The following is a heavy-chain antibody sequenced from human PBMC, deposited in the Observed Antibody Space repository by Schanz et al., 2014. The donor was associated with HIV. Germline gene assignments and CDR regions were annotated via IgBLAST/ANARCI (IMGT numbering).Heavy chain of an antibody. V-gene: IGHV3-33*08. J-gene: IGHJ4*02. CDR2: IWYDGSNK. D-gene: IGHD3-22*01. CDR3: AREVVEYYYDSSGYFDY. Sequence: QVRLVESGGGVVQPGRSLRLSCAASGFTFSSYDMHWVRQAPGKGLEWVAVIWYDGSNKYYADSVKGRFTISRDNSKNTLYLQMNSLRAEDTAVYYCAREVVEYYYDSSGYFDYWGQGTLVTVSS. CDR1: GFTFSSYD.